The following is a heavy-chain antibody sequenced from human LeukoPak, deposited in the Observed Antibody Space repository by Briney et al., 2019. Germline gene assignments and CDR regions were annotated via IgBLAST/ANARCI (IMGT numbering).Heavy chain of an antibody. Sequence: GGSLRLSCAASGFTFSSYAMSWVRQAPGKGLEWVSAITGSGGSAYYADSVKGRFTVSRDNSKNTLYLQMNSLRAEDTAVYYCAKDVMLTVTTLWFDPWGQGTLVTVSS. CDR3: AKDVMLTVTTLWFDP. CDR2: ITGSGGSA. CDR1: GFTFSSYA. V-gene: IGHV3-23*01. D-gene: IGHD4-17*01. J-gene: IGHJ5*02.